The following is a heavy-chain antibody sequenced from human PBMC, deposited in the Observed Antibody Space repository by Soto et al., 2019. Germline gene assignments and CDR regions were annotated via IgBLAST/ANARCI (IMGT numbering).Heavy chain of an antibody. D-gene: IGHD6-13*01. CDR1: GGSFSGYY. CDR3: ARGRQQPSDYYYYYYMDV. CDR2: INHSGST. Sequence: SETLSRTCAVYGGSFSGYYWCWIRQPPGKGLEWIGEINHSGSTNYNPSLKSRVTISVDTSKNQFSLKLSSVTAADTAVYYCARGRQQPSDYYYYYYMDVWGKGTTVTVSS. V-gene: IGHV4-34*01. J-gene: IGHJ6*03.